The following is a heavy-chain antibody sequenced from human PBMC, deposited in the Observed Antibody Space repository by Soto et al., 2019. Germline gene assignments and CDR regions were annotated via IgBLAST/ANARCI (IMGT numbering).Heavy chain of an antibody. CDR1: GFTLSSYW. V-gene: IGHV3-7*03. CDR3: ARADYYYGSGLYYFDY. J-gene: IGHJ4*02. CDR2: IKQDGSEK. Sequence: PGGSLRLSCAASGFTLSSYWMSWVRQAPGKGLEWVANIKQDGSEKYYVDSVKGRFTISRDNAKNSLYLQMNSLRAEDTAVYYCARADYYYGSGLYYFDYWGQGTLVTVSS. D-gene: IGHD3-10*01.